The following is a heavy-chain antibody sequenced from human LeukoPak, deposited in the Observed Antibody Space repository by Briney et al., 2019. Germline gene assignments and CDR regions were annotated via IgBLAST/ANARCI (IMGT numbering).Heavy chain of an antibody. Sequence: GGSLRLSCAASGFTVSSNYMSWVRQAPGKGLEWVSVIYSGGSTYYADSVKGRFTISRDNSKNTLYLQMNSLRAEDTAVYYCARDYFRLRITMIGCWFDPWGQGTLVTVSS. V-gene: IGHV3-53*01. J-gene: IGHJ5*02. CDR1: GFTVSSNY. CDR3: ARDYFRLRITMIGCWFDP. D-gene: IGHD3-22*01. CDR2: IYSGGST.